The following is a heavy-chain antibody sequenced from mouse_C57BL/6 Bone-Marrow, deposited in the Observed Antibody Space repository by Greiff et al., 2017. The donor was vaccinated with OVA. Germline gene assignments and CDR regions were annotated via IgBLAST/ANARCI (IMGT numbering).Heavy chain of an antibody. CDR3: ARFYYYGRGGFDY. CDR2: IRHKANGYTT. J-gene: IGHJ2*01. V-gene: IGHV7-3*01. D-gene: IGHD1-1*01. Sequence: EVKVVESGGGLVQPGGSLSLSCAASGFTFTDYYMSWVRQPPGKALEWLGFIRHKANGYTTEYSASVKGRFTIYRDNSQSILYLQMNSLRAEDSATYYGARFYYYGRGGFDYWGQGTTLTVSS. CDR1: GFTFTDYY.